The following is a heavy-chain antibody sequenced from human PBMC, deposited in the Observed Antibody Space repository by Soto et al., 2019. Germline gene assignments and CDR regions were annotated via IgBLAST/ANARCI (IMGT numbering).Heavy chain of an antibody. V-gene: IGHV3-30-3*01. CDR1: GFTFSSYA. J-gene: IGHJ6*02. CDR2: ISYDGSNK. Sequence: QVQLVESGGGVVQPGRSLRLSCAASGFTFSSYAMHWVRQAPGKGLEWVAVISYDGSNKYYADSVKGRFTISRDNSTNTLYLQMNSLRAEDTAVYYCARDEIRFSWAYGMDVCGQGTTVTVSS. D-gene: IGHD3-3*01. CDR3: ARDEIRFSWAYGMDV.